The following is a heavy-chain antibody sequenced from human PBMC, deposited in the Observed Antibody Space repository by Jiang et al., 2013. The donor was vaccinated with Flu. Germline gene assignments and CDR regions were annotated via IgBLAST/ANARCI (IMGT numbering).Heavy chain of an antibody. Sequence: YSFTTYGISWVRQAPGQGLEWMGWISTYNGNTIYAQNLQGRVIMTTDTSTSTAYMELRSLESDDTAVYYCARGDANSWHYWGQGTLVTVSS. V-gene: IGHV1-18*01. CDR1: YSFTTYG. CDR2: ISTYNGNT. J-gene: IGHJ4*02. CDR3: ARGDANSWHY. D-gene: IGHD2-2*01.